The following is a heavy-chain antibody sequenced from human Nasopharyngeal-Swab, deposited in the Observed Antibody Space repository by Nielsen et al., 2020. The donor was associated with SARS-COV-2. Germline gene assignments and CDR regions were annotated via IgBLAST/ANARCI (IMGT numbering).Heavy chain of an antibody. CDR1: GFTFSSYG. J-gene: IGHJ4*02. CDR2: ISYDGSNK. V-gene: IGHV3-30*18. CDR3: AKEGRLAVADGEGFDY. D-gene: IGHD6-19*01. Sequence: GGSLRLSCAASGFTFSSYGMHWVRQAPGKGLEWVAVISYDGSNKYYADSVKGRFTISRDNSKNTLYLQMNSLRAEDTAVYYYAKEGRLAVADGEGFDYWGQGTLVTVSS.